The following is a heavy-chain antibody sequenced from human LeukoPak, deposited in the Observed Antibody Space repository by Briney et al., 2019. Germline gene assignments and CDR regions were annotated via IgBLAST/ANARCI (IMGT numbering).Heavy chain of an antibody. CDR3: ARDHTEDDAFDI. V-gene: IGHV3-48*03. Sequence: GGSLRLSCAASGFTFSSYEMNWVRQAPGKGLEWVSYISSSGTTINYSDSVKGRFTISRDNAKNSLYLQMNSLRAEDTAVYYCARDHTEDDAFDIWGQGTMVTVSS. CDR2: ISSSGTTI. CDR1: GFTFSSYE. J-gene: IGHJ3*02.